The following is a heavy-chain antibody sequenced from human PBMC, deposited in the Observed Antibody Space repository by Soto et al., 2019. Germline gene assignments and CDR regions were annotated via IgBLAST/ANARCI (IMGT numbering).Heavy chain of an antibody. Sequence: GESLKISCQGSGYSCASYWIGWVLQMPGKDLDWMGIIYPVDSDTRYSPSLQRQVTISADNSMRTSSLLWTSLKAPDPALYYCARTRSFTLVFYYEDIDVWGYGTTGTV. J-gene: IGHJ6*01. CDR3: ARTRSFTLVFYYEDIDV. V-gene: IGHV5-51*06. CDR2: IYPVDSDT. CDR1: GYSCASYW. D-gene: IGHD6-6*01.